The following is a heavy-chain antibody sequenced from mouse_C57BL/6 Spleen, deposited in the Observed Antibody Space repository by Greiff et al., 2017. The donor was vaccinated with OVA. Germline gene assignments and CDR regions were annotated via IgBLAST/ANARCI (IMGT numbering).Heavy chain of an antibody. Sequence: VQLQQPGAELVMPGASVKLSCKASGYTFTSYWMHWVKQRPGQGLEWIGEIDPSDSYTNYNQKFKGKSTLTVDKSSSTAYMQLSSLTSEDSAVYYCERSYYGSSPDYWGQGTSVTVSS. D-gene: IGHD1-1*01. CDR2: IDPSDSYT. J-gene: IGHJ4*01. CDR1: GYTFTSYW. CDR3: ERSYYGSSPDY. V-gene: IGHV1-69*01.